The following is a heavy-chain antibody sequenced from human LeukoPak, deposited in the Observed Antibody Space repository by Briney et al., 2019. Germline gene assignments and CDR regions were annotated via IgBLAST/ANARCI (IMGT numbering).Heavy chain of an antibody. CDR2: IYHSGST. CDR3: ARRTYSAFDI. V-gene: IGHV4-38-2*02. J-gene: IGHJ3*02. CDR1: GYSISSGYY. Sequence: PSETLSLTCTVSGYSISSGYYWGWIRQPPGKGLEWIGSIYHSGSTYYNPSLKSRVTISVDTSKNQFSLKLSSVTAADTAVYYCARRTYSAFDIWGQGTMVTVSS. D-gene: IGHD1-1*01.